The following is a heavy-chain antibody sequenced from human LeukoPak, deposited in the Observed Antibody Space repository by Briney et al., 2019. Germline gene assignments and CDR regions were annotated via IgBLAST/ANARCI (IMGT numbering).Heavy chain of an antibody. Sequence: NPSETLSLTCTVSGGSISNYYWSWIRQPPGKGLEWIGYMYYSGSTNYNPSLKSRVTISVDTSKNQFSLKLSSVTAADTAVYYCARDSSSWLDAFDIWGQGTMVTVSS. D-gene: IGHD6-13*01. J-gene: IGHJ3*02. CDR2: MYYSGST. CDR3: ARDSSSWLDAFDI. CDR1: GGSISNYY. V-gene: IGHV4-59*01.